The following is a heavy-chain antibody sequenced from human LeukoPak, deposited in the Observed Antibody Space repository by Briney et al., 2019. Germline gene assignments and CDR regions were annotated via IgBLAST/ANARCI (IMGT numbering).Heavy chain of an antibody. V-gene: IGHV3-11*01. D-gene: IGHD3-10*01. J-gene: IGHJ6*03. Sequence: PGGSLRLSCAASGFTFSDYYMTWIRHAPGKGLEWISYISSSGSTIYYADSVKGRFSISRDNAKNSLYLQMNSLRAEDTAMYYCARYATYGSGSYYYMDVWGKGTTVTISS. CDR3: ARYATYGSGSYYYMDV. CDR1: GFTFSDYY. CDR2: ISSSGSTI.